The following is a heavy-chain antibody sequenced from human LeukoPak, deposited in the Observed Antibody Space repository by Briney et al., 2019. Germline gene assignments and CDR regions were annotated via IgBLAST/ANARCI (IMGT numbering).Heavy chain of an antibody. CDR1: GFTFSSHS. D-gene: IGHD1-26*01. Sequence: GGSLRLSCAASGFTFSSHSMNWVRQAPGKGLEWVSAISGSGGSTYYADSVKGRFTISRDNSKNTLYLQMNSLRAEDTAVYYCAKDLVGAPRGGFDYWGQGTLVTVSS. CDR3: AKDLVGAPRGGFDY. CDR2: ISGSGGST. J-gene: IGHJ4*02. V-gene: IGHV3-23*01.